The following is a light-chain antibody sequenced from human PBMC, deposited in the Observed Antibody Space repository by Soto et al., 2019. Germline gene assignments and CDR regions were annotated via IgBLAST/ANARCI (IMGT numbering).Light chain of an antibody. CDR1: QSVSSTY. Sequence: EIVLTQSPVTLSLSPGERATLSCRASQSVSSTYLAWYQQKPGQAPRLLIYGASSRATGIPDRFSGSGSGTDFTLTISRLEPEDFAVYYCQQYGSSPPITFGQGTRLEN. J-gene: IGKJ5*01. V-gene: IGKV3-20*01. CDR2: GAS. CDR3: QQYGSSPPIT.